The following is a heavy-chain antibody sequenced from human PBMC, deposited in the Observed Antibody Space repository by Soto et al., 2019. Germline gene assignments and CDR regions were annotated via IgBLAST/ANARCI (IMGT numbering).Heavy chain of an antibody. Sequence: QVQLQESGPGLVKPSETLSLTCIVSGGSISNYYWSWIRQPPGKGLEWIGYIYYSGSTNYNPSLTLRVTISVDTSKNQFSLKLGSVTAADTAVYYCARHRYSYGVYYFDYWGQGTLVTVSS. D-gene: IGHD5-18*01. CDR3: ARHRYSYGVYYFDY. V-gene: IGHV4-59*08. J-gene: IGHJ4*02. CDR2: IYYSGST. CDR1: GGSISNYY.